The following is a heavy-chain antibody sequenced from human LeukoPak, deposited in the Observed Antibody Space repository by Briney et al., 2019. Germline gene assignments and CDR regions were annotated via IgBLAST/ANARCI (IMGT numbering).Heavy chain of an antibody. CDR3: RAATRYLDYYYDY. CDR2: ISSDGSNK. J-gene: IGHJ4*02. V-gene: IGHV3-30*03. Sequence: GRSLRLSCAASRFTFNIFGMPWVPQAPGKGLEWVAVISSDGSNKYYADSVRGRFTISRDNSKDTLYLEMSNLTIEDTAVYYCRAATRYLDYYYDYWGQGSLVTVSS. D-gene: IGHD3-22*01. CDR1: RFTFNIFG.